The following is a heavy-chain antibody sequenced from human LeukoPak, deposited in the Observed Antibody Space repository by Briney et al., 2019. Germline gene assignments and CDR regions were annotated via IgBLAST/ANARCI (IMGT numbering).Heavy chain of an antibody. Sequence: SVKVSCKASGGTFSSYGISWVRQAPGQGLEWMGRIIPIFGIANYAQKFQGRVAITADKPTSTAYMELSSLTSEDTAVYYCARDQNSYGSGSYPDYWGQGTLVTVSS. V-gene: IGHV1-69*04. CDR1: GGTFSSYG. J-gene: IGHJ4*02. CDR3: ARDQNSYGSGSYPDY. CDR2: IIPIFGIA. D-gene: IGHD3-10*01.